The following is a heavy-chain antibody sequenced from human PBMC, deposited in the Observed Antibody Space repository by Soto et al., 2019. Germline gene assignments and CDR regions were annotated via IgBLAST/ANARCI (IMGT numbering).Heavy chain of an antibody. CDR3: ASYGSGGGMDV. CDR2: ISSTTNYI. J-gene: IGHJ6*02. D-gene: IGHD6-19*01. Sequence: PGGSLRLSCAASGFTFTRYSMNWVRQAPGKGLEWVSSISSTTNYICYGDSMKGRFTISRDNAKNSLYLEMNSLRAEDTAVYYCASYGSGGGMDVWGQGTTVTVSS. V-gene: IGHV3-21*04. CDR1: GFTFTRYS.